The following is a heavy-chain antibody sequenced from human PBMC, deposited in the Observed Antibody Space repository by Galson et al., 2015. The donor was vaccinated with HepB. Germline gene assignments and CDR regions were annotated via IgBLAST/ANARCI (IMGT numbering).Heavy chain of an antibody. V-gene: IGHV3-23*01. J-gene: IGHJ4*02. D-gene: IGHD2-2*01. CDR1: GFTFSSYA. CDR2: ISGSGGST. Sequence: SLRLSCAASGFTFSSYAMSWVRQAPGKGLEWVSAISGSGGSTYYADSVKGRFTISRDNSKNTLYLQMNSLRAEDTAVYYCAKDMGDIVVVPAAALAFDYWGQGTLVTVSS. CDR3: AKDMGDIVVVPAAALAFDY.